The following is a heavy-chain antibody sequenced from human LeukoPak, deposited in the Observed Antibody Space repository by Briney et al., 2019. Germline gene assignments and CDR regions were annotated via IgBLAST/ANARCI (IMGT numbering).Heavy chain of an antibody. CDR1: GYTFTNYY. D-gene: IGHD3-22*01. CDR3: ARDLASSGYYWD. Sequence: ASVKVSCKAFGYTFTNYYMHWVRQAPGQGLEWMGIINPSGGSTSYAQKFQGRVTMTRDTSTSTVYKELSSLRSEDTAVYYCARDLASSGYYWDWGQGTLVTVSS. V-gene: IGHV1-46*01. J-gene: IGHJ4*02. CDR2: INPSGGST.